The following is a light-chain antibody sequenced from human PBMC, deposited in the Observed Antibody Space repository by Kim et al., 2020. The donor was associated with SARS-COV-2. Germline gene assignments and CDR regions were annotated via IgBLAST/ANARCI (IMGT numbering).Light chain of an antibody. V-gene: IGKV3-20*01. CDR1: QTVSSNN. CDR3: QQYCTSPWT. Sequence: PGERATLSCRASQTVSSNNLAWYQQKPGQAPRLVIYGTSTRATGIPDRFSGSGSGTDFTLTITRLEPEDFAVYYCQQYCTSPWTFGQGTKV. J-gene: IGKJ1*01. CDR2: GTS.